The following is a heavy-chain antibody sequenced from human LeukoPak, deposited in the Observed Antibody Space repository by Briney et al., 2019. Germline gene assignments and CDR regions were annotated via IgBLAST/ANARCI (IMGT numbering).Heavy chain of an antibody. V-gene: IGHV4-34*01. CDR2: INQNAYT. D-gene: IGHD3-10*01. Sequence: KPSETLSLTCAVYGGSFGGYSRSWIRQSPGKGLEWIGEINQNAYTKYNPSLKGRVTMSVDASKNQFSLRANSVTAADTAVYYCARVGSTPAKFDYWGQGMLVVVSA. CDR1: GGSFGGYS. CDR3: ARVGSTPAKFDY. J-gene: IGHJ4*02.